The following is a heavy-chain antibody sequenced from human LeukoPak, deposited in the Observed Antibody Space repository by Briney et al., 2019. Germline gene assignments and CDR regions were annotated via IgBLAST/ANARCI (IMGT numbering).Heavy chain of an antibody. D-gene: IGHD5-18*01. CDR3: ASTRGYSYGLFDY. J-gene: IGHJ4*02. CDR2: ISSSSSYI. V-gene: IGHV3-21*01. CDR1: GFTFSSYS. Sequence: GGSLRLSCAASGFTFSSYSMNWVRQAPGKGLEGVSSISSSSSYIYYADSVKGRFTISRDNAKNSLYLQMNSLRAEDTAVYYCASTRGYSYGLFDYWGQGTLVTVSS.